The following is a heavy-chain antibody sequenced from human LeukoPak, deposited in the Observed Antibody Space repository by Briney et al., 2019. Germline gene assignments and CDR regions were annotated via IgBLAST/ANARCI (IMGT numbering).Heavy chain of an antibody. CDR1: GGTFSSYA. V-gene: IGHV1-69*05. CDR2: IIPIFGTA. D-gene: IGHD2-2*01. J-gene: IGHJ6*03. Sequence: GASVKVSCKASGGTFSSYAISWVRQAPGQGLEWMGGIIPIFGTANYAQKFQGRVTITTDESTSTAYMELSSLRSEDTAVYYCASGSSSTSCYDCHYCYMDVWGKGTTVTVSS. CDR3: ASGSSSTSCYDCHYCYMDV.